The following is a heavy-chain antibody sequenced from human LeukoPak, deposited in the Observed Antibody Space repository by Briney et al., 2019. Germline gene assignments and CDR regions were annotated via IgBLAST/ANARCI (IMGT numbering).Heavy chain of an antibody. CDR1: GDTVSNNRAA. CDR3: ARHDDYGRAFDI. CDR2: TYYRSKWNN. V-gene: IGHV6-1*01. Sequence: SQSLSLTCAISGDTVSNNRAAWHWIRQSPSRGLEWLGRTYYRSKWNNDYAVSVQSRITINADTSKNQFSLKLSSVTAADTAVYYCARHDDYGRAFDIWGQGTMVTVSS. D-gene: IGHD4-17*01. J-gene: IGHJ3*02.